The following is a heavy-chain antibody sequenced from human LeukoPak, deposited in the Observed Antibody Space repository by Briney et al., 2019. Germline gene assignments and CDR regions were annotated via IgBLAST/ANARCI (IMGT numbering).Heavy chain of an antibody. CDR1: GFTFSSYS. J-gene: IGHJ4*02. CDR3: ARDRTRQWELLRNFDY. D-gene: IGHD1-26*01. CDR2: ISSSSSYI. V-gene: IGHV3-21*01. Sequence: GGSLRLSCAASGFTFSSYSMNWVRQAPGEGLEWVSSISSSSSYIYYADSVKGRFTISRDNAKNSLYLQMNSLRAEDTAVYYCARDRTRQWELLRNFDYWGQGTLVTVSS.